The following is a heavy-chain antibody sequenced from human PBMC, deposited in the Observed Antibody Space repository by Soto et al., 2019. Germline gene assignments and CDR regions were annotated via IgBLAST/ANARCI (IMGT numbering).Heavy chain of an antibody. CDR3: ASRHNWNYVLGY. Sequence: GGSLRLSCAASGFSFSNYWMSWVRQAPGKGLEWVANIKQDGSEIYYVDTVKGRFTNSRDNAKNSLFLQMNSLRSEDTAVYYCASRHNWNYVLGYWGQGTLVTVSS. D-gene: IGHD1-7*01. J-gene: IGHJ4*02. CDR2: IKQDGSEI. V-gene: IGHV3-7*05. CDR1: GFSFSNYW.